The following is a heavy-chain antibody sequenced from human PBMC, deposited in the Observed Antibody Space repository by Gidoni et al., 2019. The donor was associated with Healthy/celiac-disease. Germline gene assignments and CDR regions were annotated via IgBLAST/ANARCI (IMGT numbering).Heavy chain of an antibody. CDR2: IDHSGST. CDR3: ARAVGAYPRDAFDI. Sequence: QVQLQESGPGLVKPSGTLSLTCAVPGGSIRSSNWWSWVRQPPGKGLEWIGEIDHSGSTNYNPSIKNRGTISGDKSKNQFSLKLSSVTAADTAVYYCARAVGAYPRDAFDIWGQGTMVTVSS. J-gene: IGHJ3*02. D-gene: IGHD1-26*01. V-gene: IGHV4-4*02. CDR1: GGSIRSSNW.